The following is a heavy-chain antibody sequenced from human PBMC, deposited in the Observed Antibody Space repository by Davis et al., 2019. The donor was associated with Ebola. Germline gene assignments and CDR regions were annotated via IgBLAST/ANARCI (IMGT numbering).Heavy chain of an antibody. V-gene: IGHV4-61*01. CDR1: GGSVSSGSYY. J-gene: IGHJ6*02. CDR3: ARTYSSGWYLVGMDV. Sequence: PSETLSLTCTVSGGSVSSGSYYWSWIRQPPGKGLEWIGYIYYSGSTNYNPSLKSRVTISVDTSKNHFSLKLSSVTAADTAVYYCARTYSSGWYLVGMDVWGQGTTVTVSS. D-gene: IGHD6-19*01. CDR2: IYYSGST.